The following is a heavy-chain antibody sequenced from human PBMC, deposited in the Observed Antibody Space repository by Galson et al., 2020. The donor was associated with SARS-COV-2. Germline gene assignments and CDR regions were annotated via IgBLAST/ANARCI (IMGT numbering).Heavy chain of an antibody. CDR3: TAGHYSL. J-gene: IGHJ3*01. Sequence: GGSLRLSCEASGFTISGSWMTWVRKAPGKGLEWLAHIKNDGSEAYYVDSVRGRFTISRDNTKNSLYLQMNNLRVEDTAVYYCTAGHYSLWGQGATVTVSS. V-gene: IGHV3-7*01. CDR1: GFTISGSW. D-gene: IGHD3-3*01. CDR2: IKNDGSEA.